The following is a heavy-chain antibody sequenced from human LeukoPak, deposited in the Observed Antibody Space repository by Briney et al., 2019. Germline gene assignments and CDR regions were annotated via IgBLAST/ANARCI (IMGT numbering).Heavy chain of an antibody. D-gene: IGHD2-2*01. CDR2: INSDGSST. Sequence: PGGSLRLSCAASGFTFSSYWMHWVRQAPGKGLVWVSRINSDGSSTSYADSVKGRFTISRDNAKNTLYLQMNSLRAEDTAVYYCASDYCSSTSCSQGVYFQHWGQGTLVTVSS. J-gene: IGHJ1*01. CDR1: GFTFSSYW. V-gene: IGHV3-74*01. CDR3: ASDYCSSTSCSQGVYFQH.